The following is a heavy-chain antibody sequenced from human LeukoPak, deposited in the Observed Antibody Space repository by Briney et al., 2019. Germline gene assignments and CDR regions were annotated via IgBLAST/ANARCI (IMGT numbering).Heavy chain of an antibody. J-gene: IGHJ4*02. D-gene: IGHD2-15*01. Sequence: GGSLRPSWAAAGFTVSSNYMSWVRQAPGKGREWVSFIYSGGSTYYADSVKGRFTISRDNSKNTLYLQMNSLRAEDTAVYYCARAPRGCSGGSCYNYWGQGTLVTVSS. V-gene: IGHV3-66*01. CDR1: GFTVSSNY. CDR2: IYSGGST. CDR3: ARAPRGCSGGSCYNY.